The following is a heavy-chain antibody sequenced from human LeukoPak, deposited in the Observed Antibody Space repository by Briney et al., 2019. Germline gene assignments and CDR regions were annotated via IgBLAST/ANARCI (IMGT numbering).Heavy chain of an antibody. Sequence: GGSLRLSCAASGFTFSSYEMNWVRQAPGKGLEWVSYISSSGSTIYYADSVKGRFTISRDNAKNSLYLQMNSLRAEDTAVYYCASDSSRGVGDFDYWGQGTLVTVSS. CDR3: ASDSSRGVGDFDY. D-gene: IGHD1-26*01. CDR1: GFTFSSYE. J-gene: IGHJ4*02. V-gene: IGHV3-48*03. CDR2: ISSSGSTI.